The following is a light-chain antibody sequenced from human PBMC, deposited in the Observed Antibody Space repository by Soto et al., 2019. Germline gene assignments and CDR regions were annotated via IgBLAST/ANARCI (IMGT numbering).Light chain of an antibody. V-gene: IGLV2-14*01. J-gene: IGLJ2*01. CDR2: DVS. Sequence: QSALTQPASVSGSPGQSITISCTGTSSDVGGYNYVSWYQQHPGKAPKLMIYDVSNRPSGVSNRFSGSKSGNTASLTISGLQAEDEADYYCSSYTSSSIVVFGGGTKVTV. CDR3: SSYTSSSIVV. CDR1: SSDVGGYNY.